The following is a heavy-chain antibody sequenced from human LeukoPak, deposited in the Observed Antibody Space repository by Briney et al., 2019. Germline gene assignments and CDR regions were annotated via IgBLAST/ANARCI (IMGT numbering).Heavy chain of an antibody. CDR2: IYYSGST. Sequence: PSETLSLTCTVSLGSISSSSHYWGWIRHPPGKGLEWIGSIYYSGSTYYNTSLKSRVTISVDTSKNQFALELGSVNAADTAVYYCPVGSGGSGFDYWGQGTLVTVSS. D-gene: IGHD3-10*01. CDR3: PVGSGGSGFDY. J-gene: IGHJ4*02. CDR1: LGSISSSSHY. V-gene: IGHV4-39*01.